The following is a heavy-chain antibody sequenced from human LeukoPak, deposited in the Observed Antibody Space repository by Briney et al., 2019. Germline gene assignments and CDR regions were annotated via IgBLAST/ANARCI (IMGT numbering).Heavy chain of an antibody. CDR1: GGSISSGGYY. CDR3: ATARWDFWSGYSYYFDY. J-gene: IGHJ4*02. V-gene: IGHV4-31*03. CDR2: IYYSGST. Sequence: PSETLSVTCTVSGGSISSGGYYWRWIRQHPGTGLEWIGYIYYSGSTYYNPSLKSRVTISVDTSKNQFSLKLSSVTAADTAVYYCATARWDFWSGYSYYFDYWGQGTLVTVSS. D-gene: IGHD3-3*01.